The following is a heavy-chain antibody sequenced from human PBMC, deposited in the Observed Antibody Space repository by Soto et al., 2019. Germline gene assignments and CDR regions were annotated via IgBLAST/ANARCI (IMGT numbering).Heavy chain of an antibody. Sequence: PSETLSLTCAVYGGSFSGYYWSWIRQPPGKGLEWIGEINHSGSTNYNPSLKSRVTISVDTSKNQFSLKLSSVTAADTAVYYCVRNYYGSGTYDKYFDYWGQGTLVTVSS. CDR1: GGSFSGYY. CDR2: INHSGST. V-gene: IGHV4-34*01. D-gene: IGHD3-10*01. CDR3: VRNYYGSGTYDKYFDY. J-gene: IGHJ4*02.